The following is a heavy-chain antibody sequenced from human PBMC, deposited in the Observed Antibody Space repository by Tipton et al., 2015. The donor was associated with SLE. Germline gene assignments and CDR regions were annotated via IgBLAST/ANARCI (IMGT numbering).Heavy chain of an antibody. D-gene: IGHD6-13*01. CDR2: ISSSGSST. J-gene: IGHJ4*02. Sequence: SLRLSCAASGFTFSDYFMSWIRQAPGKGLELVSYISSSGSSTYYADSVKGRFTMSRDNAKNSLYLQMNSLRAEDTAVYYCARDQGSSWDYWGQGTLVTVSS. V-gene: IGHV3-11*01. CDR1: GFTFSDYF. CDR3: ARDQGSSWDY.